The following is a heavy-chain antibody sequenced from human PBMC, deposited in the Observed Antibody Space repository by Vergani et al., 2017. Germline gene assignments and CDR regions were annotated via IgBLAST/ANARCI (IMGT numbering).Heavy chain of an antibody. J-gene: IGHJ5*02. V-gene: IGHV3-33*01. Sequence: QVQLVESGGGVVQPGRSLRLSCAASGFTFSSYGMHWVRQAPGKGLEWVAVIWYDGSNKYYADSVKGRFTISRDNSKNTLYLQMNSLRAEDTAVYYCARDWDDYGGDSKWFDPWGQGTLVTVSS. D-gene: IGHD4-23*01. CDR3: ARDWDDYGGDSKWFDP. CDR1: GFTFSSYG. CDR2: IWYDGSNK.